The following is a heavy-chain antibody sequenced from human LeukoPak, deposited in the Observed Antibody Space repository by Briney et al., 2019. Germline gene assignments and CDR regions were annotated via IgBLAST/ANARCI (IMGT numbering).Heavy chain of an antibody. CDR3: ASDVGGNSYYGVDV. CDR1: GFTFSSYA. CDR2: ISYDGSNK. Sequence: GRSLRLSCAASGFTFSSYAMHWVRQAPGKGLEWVAVISYDGSNKYYADSVKGRFTISRDNSKNTLYLQMNSLRAEDTAVYYCASDVGGNSYYGVDVWGQGTTVTVSS. V-gene: IGHV3-30-3*01. J-gene: IGHJ6*02. D-gene: IGHD1-26*01.